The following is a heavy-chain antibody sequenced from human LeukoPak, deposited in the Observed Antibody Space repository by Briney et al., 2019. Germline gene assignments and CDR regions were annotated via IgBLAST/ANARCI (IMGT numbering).Heavy chain of an antibody. CDR1: GGSISARNYY. D-gene: IGHD3-10*01. V-gene: IGHV4-39*01. CDR3: ASQLNLWFGESNDA. CDR2: INGSGST. Sequence: PSETLSLTCTVSGGSISARNYYWGWIRQPPGKGLEWIGSINGSGSTYYNPSLKSRVTMFVDTSKNQFSLKLNSVTAADTAVYYCASQLNLWFGESNDAWGQGTLVTVSS. J-gene: IGHJ4*02.